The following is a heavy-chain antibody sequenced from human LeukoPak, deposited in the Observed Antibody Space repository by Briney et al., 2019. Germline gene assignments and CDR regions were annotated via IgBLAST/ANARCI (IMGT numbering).Heavy chain of an antibody. V-gene: IGHV3-11*01. Sequence: PGGSLRLSCAASGFTFSDYYMGWIRQAPGKGLQWVSYISASGDTIYYSDSVKGRFTISRDNAKNSLFLQMNRLRGDDTAMYYCASGYCSGGSCHNDAFDIWGQGTMVTVSS. D-gene: IGHD2-15*01. CDR1: GFTFSDYY. CDR2: ISASGDTI. CDR3: ASGYCSGGSCHNDAFDI. J-gene: IGHJ3*02.